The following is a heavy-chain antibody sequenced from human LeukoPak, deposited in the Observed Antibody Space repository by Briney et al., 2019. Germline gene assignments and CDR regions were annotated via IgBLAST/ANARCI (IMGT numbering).Heavy chain of an antibody. Sequence: SVKVSCKASGGTFSSYAISWVRQAPGQGLEWMGRIIPIFGTANYAQKFQGRVTITTDESTSTAYVELSSPRSEDTAVYYCAREPLTMIKIRPFDYWGQGTLVTVSS. V-gene: IGHV1-69*05. CDR1: GGTFSSYA. D-gene: IGHD3-22*01. CDR3: AREPLTMIKIRPFDY. CDR2: IIPIFGTA. J-gene: IGHJ4*02.